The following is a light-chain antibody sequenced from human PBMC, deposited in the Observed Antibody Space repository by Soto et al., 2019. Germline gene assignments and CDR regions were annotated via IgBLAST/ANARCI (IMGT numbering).Light chain of an antibody. J-gene: IGKJ1*01. CDR3: QHYNNWRWT. Sequence: ASQSVRRHLAWYQQKPGQAPRILIYGAYTRATGIPARVSGSGDWTEVTLTSSRLKSEEFAVEYGQHYNNWRWTCGQGTKLEI. V-gene: IGKV3-15*01. CDR2: GAY. CDR1: QSVRRH.